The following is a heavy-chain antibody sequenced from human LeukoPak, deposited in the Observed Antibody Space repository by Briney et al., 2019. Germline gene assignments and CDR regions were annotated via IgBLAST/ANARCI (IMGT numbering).Heavy chain of an antibody. Sequence: GESLRLSCAASGFTFSNAWMSWVRQPPRKGLEWVGRIKSKNGGGTTDYAAPVKGRFTISRDDSKNTLYLQMNSLKTEDTAVYYCTTDSAKTSSPYFYFDYWGEGTLVAVS. CDR2: IKSKNGGGTT. CDR1: GFTFSNAW. J-gene: IGHJ4*02. V-gene: IGHV3-15*01. CDR3: TTDSAKTSSPYFYFDY. D-gene: IGHD2/OR15-2a*01.